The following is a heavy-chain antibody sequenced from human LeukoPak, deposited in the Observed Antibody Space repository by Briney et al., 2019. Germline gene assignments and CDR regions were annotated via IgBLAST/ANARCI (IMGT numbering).Heavy chain of an antibody. J-gene: IGHJ6*02. CDR3: ARDHESGYYYYGMDV. Sequence: GESLKISFKGSGYRFTSYWIGWVRPMPGKGLGWMGIIYPGDSDTRYSPSFQGQVTISADKSISTAYLQWSSLKASDTAMYYCARDHESGYYYYGMDVWGQGTTVTVSS. CDR1: GYRFTSYW. D-gene: IGHD3-3*01. CDR2: IYPGDSDT. V-gene: IGHV5-51*01.